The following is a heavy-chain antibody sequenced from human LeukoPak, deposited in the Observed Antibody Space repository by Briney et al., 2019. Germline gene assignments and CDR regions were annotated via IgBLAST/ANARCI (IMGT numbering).Heavy chain of an antibody. CDR2: IYPGDSDT. CDR1: GYSFTSYW. D-gene: IGHD5-24*01. J-gene: IGHJ5*02. CDR3: ARAPWLQLGWFDP. V-gene: IGHV5-51*01. Sequence: GESLKISCKGSGYSFTSYWIGWVRQMPGKGLEWMGSIYPGDSDTRYSPSFQGQVTISADKSISTAYLHWISLKASDSAMYYCARAPWLQLGWFDPWGQGTLVTVSS.